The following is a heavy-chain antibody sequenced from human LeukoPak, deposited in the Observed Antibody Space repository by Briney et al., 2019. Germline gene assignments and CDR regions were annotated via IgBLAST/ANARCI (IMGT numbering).Heavy chain of an antibody. Sequence: GGSLRLSCAASGFTFSSYAMHWVRQAPGKGLEWVAVISYDGSNKYYADSVKGRFTISRDNSKNTLYLQMNSLRAEDTAVYYCARDPSGSDTGWFDYWGQGTLVTVSS. CDR3: ARDPSGSDTGWFDY. CDR1: GFTFSSYA. D-gene: IGHD1-26*01. CDR2: ISYDGSNK. V-gene: IGHV3-30-3*01. J-gene: IGHJ4*02.